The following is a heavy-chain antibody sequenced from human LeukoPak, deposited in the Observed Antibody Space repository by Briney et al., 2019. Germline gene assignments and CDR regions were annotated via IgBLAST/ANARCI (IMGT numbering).Heavy chain of an antibody. D-gene: IGHD3-22*01. CDR1: GGSISSGSYY. V-gene: IGHV4-61*02. Sequence: PSETLSLTCTVPGGSISSGSYYWSWIRQPAGKGLEWIGRIYTSGSTNYNPSLKSRVAISVDTSKNQFSLKLSSVTAADTAVYYCARDTYYYDSSGFEGGFDYWGQGTLVTVSS. CDR2: IYTSGST. CDR3: ARDTYYYDSSGFEGGFDY. J-gene: IGHJ4*02.